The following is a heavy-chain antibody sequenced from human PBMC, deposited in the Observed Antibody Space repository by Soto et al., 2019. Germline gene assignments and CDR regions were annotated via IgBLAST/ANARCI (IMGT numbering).Heavy chain of an antibody. CDR1: GGSISSYY. Sequence: SETLSLTCTVSGGSISSYYWSWIRQPPGKGLEWIGYIYYSGSTNYNPSLKSRVTISVDTSKNQFSLKLSSVTAADTAVYYCASHSGGMLPPLEYFQHWGQGTLVTVSS. CDR3: ASHSGGMLPPLEYFQH. J-gene: IGHJ1*01. CDR2: IYYSGST. D-gene: IGHD2-15*01. V-gene: IGHV4-59*08.